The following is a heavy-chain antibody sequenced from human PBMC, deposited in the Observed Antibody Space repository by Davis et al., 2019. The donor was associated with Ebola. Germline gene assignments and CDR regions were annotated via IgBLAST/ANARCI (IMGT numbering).Heavy chain of an antibody. Sequence: AASVKVSCKASGYTFTSYAMNWVRQAPGQGLEWMGWINTNTGNPTYAQGFTGRFVFSLDTSVSTAYLQISSLKAEDTAVYYCASGLEVGATSAFDIWGQGTMVTVSS. CDR3: ASGLEVGATSAFDI. J-gene: IGHJ3*02. CDR1: GYTFTSYA. CDR2: INTNTGNP. V-gene: IGHV7-4-1*02. D-gene: IGHD1-26*01.